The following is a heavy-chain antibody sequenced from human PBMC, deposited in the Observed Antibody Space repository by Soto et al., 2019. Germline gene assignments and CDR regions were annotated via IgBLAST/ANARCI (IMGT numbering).Heavy chain of an antibody. D-gene: IGHD3-16*02. J-gene: IGHJ5*02. Sequence: ASVKVSCKASGYSFTNYGISWVRQAPGQGLEWMGWISAHNGNTNYAQKLQGRVTMTTDTSTSTAYMELRSLRSDDTAVYYCARGPYYDYLWGSYRWNWFDPWGKGPLVTVSS. V-gene: IGHV1-18*01. CDR2: ISAHNGNT. CDR3: ARGPYYDYLWGSYRWNWFDP. CDR1: GYSFTNYG.